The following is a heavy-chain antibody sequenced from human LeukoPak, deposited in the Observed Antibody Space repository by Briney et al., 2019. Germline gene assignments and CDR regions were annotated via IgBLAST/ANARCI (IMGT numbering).Heavy chain of an antibody. V-gene: IGHV3-30-3*01. CDR3: ARGPFPPYSYGSPFDY. D-gene: IGHD5-18*01. CDR1: GFTFSSYA. Sequence: GRSLRPSCAASGFTFSSYAMHWVRQAPGKGLEWVAVISYDGSNKYYADSVKGRFTISRDNSKNTLYLQMNSLRAEDTAVYYCARGPFPPYSYGSPFDYWGQGTLVTVSS. J-gene: IGHJ4*02. CDR2: ISYDGSNK.